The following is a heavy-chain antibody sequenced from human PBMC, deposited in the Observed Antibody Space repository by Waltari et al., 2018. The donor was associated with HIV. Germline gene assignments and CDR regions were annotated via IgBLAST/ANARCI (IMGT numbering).Heavy chain of an antibody. CDR1: GGSISSSNW. CDR3: ARESRHSGSYFGSDY. V-gene: IGHV4-4*02. D-gene: IGHD1-26*01. CDR2: IYHSGST. J-gene: IGHJ4*02. Sequence: QVQLQESGPGLVKPSGTLSLTCAVSGGSISSSNWWSWVRQPPGKGLEWIGEIYHSGSTNYNPSLKSRVTISVAKSKNQFSLMLSSVTAADTAVYFCARESRHSGSYFGSDYWGQGTLVTVSS.